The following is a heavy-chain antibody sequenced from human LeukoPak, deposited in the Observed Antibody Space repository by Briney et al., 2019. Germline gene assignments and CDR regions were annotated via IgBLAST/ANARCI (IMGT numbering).Heavy chain of an antibody. Sequence: GASVKVSCKASGGTFSSYAISWVRQAPGQGLECMGGIIPIFGTANYAQKFQGRVTITADESTSTAYMELSSLRSEDTAVYYCAINRCSGGSCYPGNYYYYMDVWGKGTTVTISS. CDR2: IIPIFGTA. J-gene: IGHJ6*03. D-gene: IGHD2-15*01. CDR3: AINRCSGGSCYPGNYYYYMDV. CDR1: GGTFSSYA. V-gene: IGHV1-69*13.